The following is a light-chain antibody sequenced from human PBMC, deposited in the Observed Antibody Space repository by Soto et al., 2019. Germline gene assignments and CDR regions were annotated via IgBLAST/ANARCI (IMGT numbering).Light chain of an antibody. J-gene: IGKJ1*01. V-gene: IGKV1-5*03. CDR1: QTISSW. CDR3: QHYNSYSEA. Sequence: DIQMTQSPSTLSGSVGDRVTITCRASQTISSWLAWYQQKPGKAPKHLIYKASTLKSGVPSRFSGSGSGTEFTLTISSLPPDDCATYYGQHYNSYSEAFGQGTKVELK. CDR2: KAS.